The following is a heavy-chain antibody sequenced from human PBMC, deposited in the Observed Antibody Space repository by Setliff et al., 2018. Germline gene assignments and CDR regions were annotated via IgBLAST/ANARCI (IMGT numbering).Heavy chain of an antibody. Sequence: ASVKVSCKASGYTFTSYAMHWVRQAPGQRLEWMGWINAGNGNTKYSQKFQGRVTITRDTSASTAYMELSSLRSEDTAVYYRARDSYTAMVADAFDIWGQGTMVTVSS. V-gene: IGHV1-3*01. CDR1: GYTFTSYA. CDR2: INAGNGNT. D-gene: IGHD5-18*01. J-gene: IGHJ3*02. CDR3: ARDSYTAMVADAFDI.